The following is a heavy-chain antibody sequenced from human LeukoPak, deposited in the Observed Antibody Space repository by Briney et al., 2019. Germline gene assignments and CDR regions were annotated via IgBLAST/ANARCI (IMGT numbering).Heavy chain of an antibody. CDR1: GGSISSYY. J-gene: IGHJ3*02. D-gene: IGHD3-10*01. CDR2: IYYSGST. V-gene: IGHV4-59*01. Sequence: PSETLSLTCIVSGGSISSYYWSWIRQPPGKGLEWIGYIYYSGSTNYNPSLKSRVTISVDTSKNQFSLKLSSVTAADTAVYYCARGPYYYGSGSSPTDAFDIWGQGTMVTVSS. CDR3: ARGPYYYGSGSSPTDAFDI.